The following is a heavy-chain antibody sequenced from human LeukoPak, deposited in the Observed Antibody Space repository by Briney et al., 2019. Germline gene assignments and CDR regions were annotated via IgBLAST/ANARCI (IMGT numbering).Heavy chain of an antibody. J-gene: IGHJ6*03. D-gene: IGHD2-2*01. CDR2: IYTSGST. V-gene: IGHV4-61*02. CDR1: GGSISSGSYY. Sequence: SETLSLTCTVSGGSISSGSYYWSWIRQPAGTGLEWIGRIYTSGSTNYNPSLKSRVTISVDTSKNQFSLKLSSVTAADTAVYYCARLSRDYYYMDVWGKGTTVTVSS. CDR3: ARLSRDYYYMDV.